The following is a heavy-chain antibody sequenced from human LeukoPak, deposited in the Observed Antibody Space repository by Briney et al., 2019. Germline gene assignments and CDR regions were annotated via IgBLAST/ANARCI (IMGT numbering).Heavy chain of an antibody. Sequence: PGGSLRLSCEVSGFPVRSRYMTWVRQPPGKGLECAAVIYSGGTTYHIDSVKGRFTISRDISKSTMYLEMNNLRVEDTAIYYCASLEGGPSDGRWGQGTLVTVSS. J-gene: IGHJ4*02. V-gene: IGHV3-53*01. CDR1: GFPVRSRY. CDR3: ASLEGGPSDGR. D-gene: IGHD3-3*01. CDR2: IYSGGTT.